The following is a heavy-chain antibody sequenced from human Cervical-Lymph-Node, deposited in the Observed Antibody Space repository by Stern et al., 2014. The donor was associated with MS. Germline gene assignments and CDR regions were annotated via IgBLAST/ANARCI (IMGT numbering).Heavy chain of an antibody. CDR3: AREDGGGSYYYYGMDV. Sequence: ESGPGLVKPSQTLSLTCIVSGVSISSVGYYWSWIRQHPGTGLEWIGNIYYSGSTYYNPSLKSRVVISVDTSNNQFSLKLSSVTAADTAVYYCAREDGGGSYYYYGMDVWGQGTTVTVSS. V-gene: IGHV4-31*03. CDR2: IYYSGST. D-gene: IGHD2-15*01. J-gene: IGHJ6*02. CDR1: GVSISSVGYY.